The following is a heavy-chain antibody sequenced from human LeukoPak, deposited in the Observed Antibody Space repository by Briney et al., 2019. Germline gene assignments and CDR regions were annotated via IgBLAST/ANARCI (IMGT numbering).Heavy chain of an antibody. CDR1: GYTFTSYG. V-gene: IGHV1-18*01. CDR3: ARGFRGIVGASHGFDI. Sequence: GASVKVSCKASGYTFTSYGISWVRQAPGQGLEWMGWISAYNGNTNYAQKLQGRVTMTTDTSTSTAYMELRSLRSDDTAVYYCARGFRGIVGASHGFDIWGQGTMVTVSS. D-gene: IGHD1-26*01. CDR2: ISAYNGNT. J-gene: IGHJ3*02.